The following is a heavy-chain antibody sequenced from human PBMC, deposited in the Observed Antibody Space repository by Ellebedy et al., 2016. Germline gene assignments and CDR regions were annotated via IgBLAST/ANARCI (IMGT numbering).Heavy chain of an antibody. D-gene: IGHD3-10*01. J-gene: IGHJ4*02. CDR2: ISSSSSTI. CDR1: GFTFSSYS. Sequence: GESLKISCAASGFTFSSYSMNWVRQAPGKGLEWVSYISSSSSTIYYADSVKGRFTISRDNSKNTLYLQMNSLRAEDTAVYYCARGRGVRYPEFGYWGQGTLVTVSS. CDR3: ARGRGVRYPEFGY. V-gene: IGHV3-48*01.